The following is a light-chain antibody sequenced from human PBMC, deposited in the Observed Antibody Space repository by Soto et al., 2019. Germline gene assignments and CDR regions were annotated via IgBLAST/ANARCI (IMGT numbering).Light chain of an antibody. CDR3: QQYGSSPRT. Sequence: ESVFAQAPVTLSWSPGEISTLSCRASQSVSSSYLAWYQQKPGQAPRLLIYGASTRATGIPDRFGGSGSGTDFTLTISRLEPEDFSVYYCQQYGSSPRTFGGGTKVDIK. J-gene: IGKJ4*01. CDR1: QSVSSSY. CDR2: GAS. V-gene: IGKV3-20*01.